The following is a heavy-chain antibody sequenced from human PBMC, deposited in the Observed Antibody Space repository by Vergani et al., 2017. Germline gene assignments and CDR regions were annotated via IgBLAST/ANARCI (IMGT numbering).Heavy chain of an antibody. CDR2: INHSGST. J-gene: IGHJ3*02. CDR3: ARYRGAYYGDRRGAFDS. V-gene: IGHV4-34*01. CDR1: GGSFSGYY. D-gene: IGHD4-17*01. Sequence: QVQLQESGPGLVKPSETLYLTCAVYGGSFSGYYWSWIRQPPGKGLEWIGEINHSGSTNYNPSLKSRVTISVDTSKNQFTLKLSSVTAADTAVYYCARYRGAYYGDRRGAFDSWGQGTMVTVSS.